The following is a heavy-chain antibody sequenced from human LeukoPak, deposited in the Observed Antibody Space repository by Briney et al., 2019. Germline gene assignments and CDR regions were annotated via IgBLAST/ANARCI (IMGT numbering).Heavy chain of an antibody. CDR1: GYTFTGYY. CDR3: ARVGYSSSSGRFDP. V-gene: IGHV1-2*02. J-gene: IGHJ5*02. CDR2: INPNSGGT. Sequence: GASVKVSCKASGYTFTGYYMHWVRQAPGQGLEWMGWINPNSGGTNYAQKFQGRVTMTRDTSISTAYMELSRLRSDDTAVYYCARVGYSSSSGRFDPWGQGTLVTVSS. D-gene: IGHD6-6*01.